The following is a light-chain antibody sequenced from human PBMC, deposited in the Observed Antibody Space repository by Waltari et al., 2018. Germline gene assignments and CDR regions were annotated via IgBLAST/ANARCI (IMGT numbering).Light chain of an antibody. V-gene: IGLV2-14*03. CDR1: SSDVGGYSY. J-gene: IGLJ2*01. CDR3: SSYTGSNNMV. CDR2: DVS. Sequence: QSALTQPASVSGSPGQSITIPCTGTSSDVGGYSYVTWYQQHPGKAPKLMVYDVSNRPPGVLIRCAATRSANTAAMTIAGLQAEDETDYYCSSYTGSNNMVYGGGTRLSVL.